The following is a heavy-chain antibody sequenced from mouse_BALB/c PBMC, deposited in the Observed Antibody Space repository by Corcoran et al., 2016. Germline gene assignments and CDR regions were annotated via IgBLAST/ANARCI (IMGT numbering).Heavy chain of an antibody. D-gene: IGHD2-2*01. V-gene: IGHV14-3*02. J-gene: IGHJ1*01. Sequence: EVQLQQSGAELVKPGASVKLSCTASGFNIRDTYMHWVKQRPEQGLEWIGRIDPANGNTKYDPKFQCKATITTDTSSTTAYLQLSSLTSEDTAVYYCASGYEYFDVWGAGTTVTVSS. CDR1: GFNIRDTY. CDR3: ASGYEYFDV. CDR2: IDPANGNT.